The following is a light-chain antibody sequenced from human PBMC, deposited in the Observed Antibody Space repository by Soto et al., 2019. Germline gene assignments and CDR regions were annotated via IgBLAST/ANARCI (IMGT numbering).Light chain of an antibody. CDR1: QHISTY. V-gene: IGKV1-39*01. J-gene: IGKJ1*01. CDR3: QQSYSTPRT. Sequence: DIQMTQSPSSLSASVGDRVTITCRAGQHISTYLNWYQQKPGKAPKLLIYAASSLQSGVPSTFSGSGSGTDFTLTISSXQPEDFATYYCQQSYSTPRTFGQGTKVDIK. CDR2: AAS.